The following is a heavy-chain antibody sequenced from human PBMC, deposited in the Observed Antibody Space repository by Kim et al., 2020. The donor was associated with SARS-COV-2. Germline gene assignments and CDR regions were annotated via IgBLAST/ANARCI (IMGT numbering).Heavy chain of an antibody. V-gene: IGHV3-30*18. J-gene: IGHJ6*02. CDR2: ISYDGSNK. D-gene: IGHD2-15*01. CDR1: GFTFSSYG. Sequence: GGSLRLSCAASGFTFSSYGMHWVRQAPGKGLEWVAVISYDGSNKYYADSVKGRFTISRDNSKNTLYLQMNSLRAEDTAVYYCAKDVGSYYYYGMDVWGQGTTVTVSS. CDR3: AKDVGSYYYYGMDV.